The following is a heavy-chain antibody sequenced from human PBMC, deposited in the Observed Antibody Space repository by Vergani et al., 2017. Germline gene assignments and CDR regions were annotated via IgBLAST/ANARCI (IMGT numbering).Heavy chain of an antibody. V-gene: IGHV1-69*02. J-gene: IGHJ6*02. CDR3: ARVGGYYGSGSPPGYYYYGMDV. D-gene: IGHD3-10*01. Sequence: QVQLVQSGAEVKKPGSSVKVSCKASGGTFSSYTISWVRQAPGQGLEWMGRIIPILGIANYAQKFQGRVTITADKSTSTAYMELSSLRSEDTAVYYCARVGGYYGSGSPPGYYYYGMDVWGQGTTVTVSS. CDR1: GGTFSSYT. CDR2: IIPILGIA.